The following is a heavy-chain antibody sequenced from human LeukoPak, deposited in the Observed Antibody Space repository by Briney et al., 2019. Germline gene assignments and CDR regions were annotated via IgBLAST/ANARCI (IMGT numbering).Heavy chain of an antibody. D-gene: IGHD3-10*01. CDR1: GFTFSGYA. CDR3: AKDKASGSYTGDY. CDR2: ISGSGGST. J-gene: IGHJ4*02. Sequence: GGSLRLSCAASGFTFSGYAMSWVRQAPGKGLEWVSAISGSGGSTYYADSVKGRFTISRDNSKNTLYLQMNSLRAEDTAVYYCAKDKASGSYTGDYWGQGTLVTVSS. V-gene: IGHV3-23*01.